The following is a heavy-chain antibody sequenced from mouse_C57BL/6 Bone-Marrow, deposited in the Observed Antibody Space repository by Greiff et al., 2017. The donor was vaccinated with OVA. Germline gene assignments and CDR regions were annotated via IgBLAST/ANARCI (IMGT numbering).Heavy chain of an antibody. Sequence: QVQLQQPGAELVKPGASVKMSCKASGYTFTSYWITWVKQRPGQGLEWIGDIYPGSGSTNYNEKFKSKATLTVDTSSSTAYMQLSSLTSEDSAVYYCARWGPTAWYFDVWGTGTTVTVSS. D-gene: IGHD1-2*01. CDR1: GYTFTSYW. CDR2: IYPGSGST. J-gene: IGHJ1*03. CDR3: ARWGPTAWYFDV. V-gene: IGHV1-55*01.